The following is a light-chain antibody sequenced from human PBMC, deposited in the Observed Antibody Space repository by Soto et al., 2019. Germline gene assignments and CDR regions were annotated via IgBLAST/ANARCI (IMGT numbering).Light chain of an antibody. CDR1: QSISGW. V-gene: IGKV1-5*03. Sequence: DIQMTQSPSTLSASVGDRVTITCRASQSISGWLAWYQQKPGKAPKLLIYKTSNLQSGVPSRFSGSGSGTEFTLTISSLQPDDFAVYYCQQHNTYSPTFGQGTRLEI. J-gene: IGKJ5*01. CDR2: KTS. CDR3: QQHNTYSPT.